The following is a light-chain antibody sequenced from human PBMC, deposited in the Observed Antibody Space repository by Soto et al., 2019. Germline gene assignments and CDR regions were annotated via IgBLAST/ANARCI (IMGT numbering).Light chain of an antibody. V-gene: IGLV2-14*01. Sequence: QSVLTQPASVSGSPGQSITISCTGTSSDVGGYNYVSWYQQHTGKAPKLMVYDVTKRPSGVSYRFSGSKSGNTASLTISGLQAEDGADYYCSSYTNRRTIIFGGGTKVTVL. CDR3: SSYTNRRTII. CDR1: SSDVGGYNY. J-gene: IGLJ2*01. CDR2: DVT.